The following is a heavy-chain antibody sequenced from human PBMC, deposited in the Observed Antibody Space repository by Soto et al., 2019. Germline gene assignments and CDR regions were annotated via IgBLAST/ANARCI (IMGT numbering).Heavy chain of an antibody. CDR2: IYYSGST. D-gene: IGHD2-15*01. Sequence: SETLSLTCTVSGGSISSSSYYWGWIRQPPGKGLEWIGSIYYSGSTYYNPSLKSLVTISVDTSKNQVSLKLSSVTAADTAVYYCARHGNCSGGSCYWGWFDPWGQGTLVTVSS. CDR3: ARHGNCSGGSCYWGWFDP. V-gene: IGHV4-39*01. CDR1: GGSISSSSYY. J-gene: IGHJ5*02.